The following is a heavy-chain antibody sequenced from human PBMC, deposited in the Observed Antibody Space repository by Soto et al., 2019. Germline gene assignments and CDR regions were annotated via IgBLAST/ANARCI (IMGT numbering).Heavy chain of an antibody. CDR3: AKVGGLGQPQDYHYGLDV. J-gene: IGHJ6*02. CDR1: GYTFTSYY. Sequence: QVQLVQSGAEVKKPGASVKISCKASGYTFTSYYIHWVRQAPGQGLESMGIINPSGGRTSYAQKFQGRVTMTRDTSTSTVYMELSSLRSEDTAVYYCAKVGGLGQPQDYHYGLDVWGQGTTVTVSS. D-gene: IGHD3-16*01. V-gene: IGHV1-46*01. CDR2: INPSGGRT.